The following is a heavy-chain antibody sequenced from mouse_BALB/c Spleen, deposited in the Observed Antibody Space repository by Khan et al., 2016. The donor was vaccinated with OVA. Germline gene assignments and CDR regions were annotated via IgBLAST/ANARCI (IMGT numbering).Heavy chain of an antibody. J-gene: IGHJ4*01. D-gene: IGHD2-10*01. CDR2: INPYTGEP. CDR3: ARSPYFACRLDY. V-gene: IGHV9-3-1*01. CDR1: GYTFTSYG. Sequence: QIQLVQSGPELKKPGETVKISCKASGYTFTSYGMNWVKQSPGKALKWMGWINPYTGEPTYDDDFKGRFAFSLETSASTAYLQLNNLTNEDTATYIWARSPYFACRLDYWGQGTSVTVSS.